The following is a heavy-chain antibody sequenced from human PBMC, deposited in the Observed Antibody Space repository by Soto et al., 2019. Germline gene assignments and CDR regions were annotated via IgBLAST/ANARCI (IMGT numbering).Heavy chain of an antibody. Sequence: PGGSLRLSCAASGFTFSSYAMSWVRQAPGKGLEWVSAISGSGGSTYYADSVKGRFTISRDNSKNTLYLQMNSLRAEDTAVYYCAKDSGSWSSNYYYGMDVWGQGTTVTVSS. J-gene: IGHJ6*02. CDR1: GFTFSSYA. D-gene: IGHD6-13*01. V-gene: IGHV3-23*01. CDR2: ISGSGGST. CDR3: AKDSGSWSSNYYYGMDV.